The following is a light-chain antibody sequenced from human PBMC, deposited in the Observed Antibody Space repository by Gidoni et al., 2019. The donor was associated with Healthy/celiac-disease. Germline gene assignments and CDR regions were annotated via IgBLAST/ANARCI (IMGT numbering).Light chain of an antibody. CDR3: SSYTSSSTLYV. CDR2: EVS. J-gene: IGLJ1*01. CDR1: SSDVGGYNY. V-gene: IGLV2-14*01. Sequence: QSALTQPASGSGSPGQSITISCTGTSSDVGGYNYVSWYQQHPGKAPKLMIYEVSNRPSGVSNRFYGSKSGNTASLTISGLQAEDEADYYCSSYTSSSTLYVFGTGTKVTVL.